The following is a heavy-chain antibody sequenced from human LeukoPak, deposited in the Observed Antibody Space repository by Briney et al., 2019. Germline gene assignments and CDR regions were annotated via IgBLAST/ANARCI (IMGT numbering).Heavy chain of an antibody. J-gene: IGHJ5*02. CDR1: GYTFTGYH. D-gene: IGHD5-24*01. CDR3: ARVAVEMASWFDP. CDR2: INPNSGDT. V-gene: IGHV1-2*02. Sequence: ASVTVSFTASGYTFTGYHMHWVRQAPGQGLEWMGWINPNSGDTNYAQKFQGRVTMTRDTSISTAYVELSRLRSDDTAVYYCARVAVEMASWFDPWGQGSLVTVSS.